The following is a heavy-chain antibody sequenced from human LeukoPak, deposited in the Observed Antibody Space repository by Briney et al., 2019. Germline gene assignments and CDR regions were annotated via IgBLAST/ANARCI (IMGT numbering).Heavy chain of an antibody. CDR3: ATGYCSSTSCPRDYWYFDL. J-gene: IGHJ2*01. CDR2: IIPIFGTA. Sequence: ASVKVSCKASGGTFSSYAISWVRQAPGQGLEWMGGIIPIFGTANYAQKFQGRVTITADKSTSTAYMELSSLRSEDTAVYYCATGYCSSTSCPRDYWYFDLWGRGTLVTVSS. CDR1: GGTFSSYA. V-gene: IGHV1-69*06. D-gene: IGHD2-2*01.